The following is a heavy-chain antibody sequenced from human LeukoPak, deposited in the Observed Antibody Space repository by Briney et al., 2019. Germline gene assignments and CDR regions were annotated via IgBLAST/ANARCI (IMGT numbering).Heavy chain of an antibody. CDR3: ARGYCSSTSCYTPHYNWFDP. D-gene: IGHD2-2*01. V-gene: IGHV1-18*01. Sequence: ASVNLSYRSSGYTFTIYDISWVRQARGQGLEWMRFFSAYNGNTNYAQKLQGRVTMTTDTSTSTAYMELRNLRSDDTAVYYCARGYCSSTSCYTPHYNWFDPWGQGTLVTVSS. J-gene: IGHJ5*02. CDR1: GYTFTIYD. CDR2: FSAYNGNT.